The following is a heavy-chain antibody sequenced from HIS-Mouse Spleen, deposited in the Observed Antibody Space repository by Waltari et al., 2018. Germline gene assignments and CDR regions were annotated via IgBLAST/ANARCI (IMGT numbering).Heavy chain of an antibody. J-gene: IGHJ2*01. Sequence: QLQLQESGPGLVKPSETLSLTCTVSGGSISSSSYYWGWIRQPPGKGLVWIGSIYYSGSTYYNPSLNSRVTISVDTSKNQFSLKLSSVTAADTAVYYCAREIPYSSSWYDWYFDLWGRGTLVTVSS. CDR2: IYYSGST. V-gene: IGHV4-39*07. D-gene: IGHD6-13*01. CDR1: GGSISSSSYY. CDR3: AREIPYSSSWYDWYFDL.